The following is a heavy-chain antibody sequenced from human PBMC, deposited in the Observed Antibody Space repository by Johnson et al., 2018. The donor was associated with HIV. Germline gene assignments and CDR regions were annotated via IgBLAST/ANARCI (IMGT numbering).Heavy chain of an antibody. Sequence: VQLVESGGGLVKPGGSLRLSCAASGFTFSSYDMHWVRQATGKGLEWVSAIGTAGDTYYPGSVKGRFTISRENAKNSLYLQMNSLRGEDTALYYCAKGRIISVAGTMDAFDIWGQGTMVTVSS. D-gene: IGHD6-19*01. V-gene: IGHV3-13*01. CDR1: GFTFSSYD. J-gene: IGHJ3*02. CDR3: AKGRIISVAGTMDAFDI. CDR2: IGTAGDT.